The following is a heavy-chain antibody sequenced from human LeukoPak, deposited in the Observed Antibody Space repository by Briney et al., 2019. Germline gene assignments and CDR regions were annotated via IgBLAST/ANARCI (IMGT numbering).Heavy chain of an antibody. D-gene: IGHD6-19*01. CDR2: ISSSGSTI. Sequence: GGSLRLSCAASGFTLSDYYMSWIRQAPGKGLEWVSYISSSGSTIYYADSVKGRFTISRDNAKNSLYLQMNSLRAEDTAVYYCARESVAGTSIDYWGQGTLVTVSS. V-gene: IGHV3-11*01. CDR1: GFTLSDYY. J-gene: IGHJ4*02. CDR3: ARESVAGTSIDY.